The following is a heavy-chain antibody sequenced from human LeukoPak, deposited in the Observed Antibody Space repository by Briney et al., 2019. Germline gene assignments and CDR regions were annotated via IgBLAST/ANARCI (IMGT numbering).Heavy chain of an antibody. J-gene: IGHJ6*03. CDR3: ARHRGGDLSCSSTSCYRDYYYYMDV. CDR1: GYIFTSYW. D-gene: IGHD2-2*01. CDR2: IYPGDSDT. Sequence: GESLKISCKGSGYIFTSYWIAWVRQMPGKGLEWMGIIYPGDSDTRYSPSFQGQVTISADKSISTAYLQWSSLKASDTAMYYCARHRGGDLSCSSTSCYRDYYYYMDVWGKGTTVTVSS. V-gene: IGHV5-51*01.